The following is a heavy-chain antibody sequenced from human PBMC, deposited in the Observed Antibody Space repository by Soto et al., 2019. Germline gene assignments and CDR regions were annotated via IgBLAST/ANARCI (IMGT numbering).Heavy chain of an antibody. D-gene: IGHD6-13*01. J-gene: IGHJ3*02. Sequence: EVQLVESGGDLVQPGGSLRLSCAASGFSFASSWMTWVRQAPGKGLEWVANIKKDGSKINYLDSVRGRFTVSRDNAKNSLYLEMNRLRAEDTALYFCARNVSPGSSSLYLDAFEIWGQGTMVTVSS. CDR3: ARNVSPGSSSLYLDAFEI. CDR1: GFSFASSW. V-gene: IGHV3-7*05. CDR2: IKKDGSKI.